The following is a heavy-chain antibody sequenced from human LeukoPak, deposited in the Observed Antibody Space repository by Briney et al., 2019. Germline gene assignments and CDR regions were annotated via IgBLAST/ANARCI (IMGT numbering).Heavy chain of an antibody. J-gene: IGHJ6*03. Sequence: GASVKVSCKASGGTFSSYAISWVRQAPGQGLEWMGGIIPIFGTANYAQKFQGRVTITADKSTSTAYMELSSLRSEDTAVYYCARSFGVVIMHYYYYYYMDVWGKGTTVTVSS. CDR3: ARSFGVVIMHYYYYYYMDV. CDR1: GGTFSSYA. V-gene: IGHV1-69*06. D-gene: IGHD3-3*01. CDR2: IIPIFGTA.